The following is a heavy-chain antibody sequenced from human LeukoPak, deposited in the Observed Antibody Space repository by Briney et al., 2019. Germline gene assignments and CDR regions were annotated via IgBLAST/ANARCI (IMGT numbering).Heavy chain of an antibody. J-gene: IGHJ4*02. CDR3: AKDPRPHVLRFLEWLLNYFDY. CDR1: GYTFTGYY. V-gene: IGHV1-2*06. D-gene: IGHD3-3*01. Sequence: ASVKVSCKASGYTFTGYYMHWVRQAPGQGLEWMGRINPNSGGTNYAQKFQGRVTMTRDTSISTAYMELSRLRSDDTAVYYCAKDPRPHVLRFLEWLLNYFDYWGQGTLVTVSS. CDR2: INPNSGGT.